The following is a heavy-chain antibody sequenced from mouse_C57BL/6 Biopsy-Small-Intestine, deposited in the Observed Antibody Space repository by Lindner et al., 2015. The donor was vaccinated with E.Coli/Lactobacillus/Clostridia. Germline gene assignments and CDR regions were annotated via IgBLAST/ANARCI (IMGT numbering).Heavy chain of an antibody. CDR1: GYTFTGYG. D-gene: IGHD2-5*01. CDR3: ARGVTGDY. CDR2: IYPRSGNI. V-gene: IGHV1-81*01. Sequence: VQLQESGPELARPGASVKLSCKASGYTFTGYGISWVKLVVVTGQGLEWIGDIYPRSGNIYYNENFKGKATLTVDKSSSTAYMELRSLTSEDTAVYYCARGVTGDYWGQGTSVTVSS. J-gene: IGHJ4*01.